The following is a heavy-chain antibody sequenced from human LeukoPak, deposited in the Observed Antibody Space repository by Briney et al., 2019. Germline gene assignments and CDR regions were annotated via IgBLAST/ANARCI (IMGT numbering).Heavy chain of an antibody. V-gene: IGHV4-31*03. CDR1: GGSISSGGYY. D-gene: IGHD3-3*01. Sequence: SETLSLTCTVSGGSISSGGYYWSWIRQHPGKGLEWIGYIYYSGSTYYNPSLKSRVTISVDTSKNQFSLKLSSVTAADTAVYYCARLSSLRFLEWSYYYYGMDVWGQGTTVTVSS. J-gene: IGHJ6*02. CDR2: IYYSGST. CDR3: ARLSSLRFLEWSYYYYGMDV.